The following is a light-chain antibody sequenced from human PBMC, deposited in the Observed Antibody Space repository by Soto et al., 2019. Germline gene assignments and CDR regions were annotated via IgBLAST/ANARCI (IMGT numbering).Light chain of an antibody. Sequence: IQRTQSPSIKTASRGDRVTITCRASQNINNWIAWYQQKPGKAPKFLIYDASTLESGVPSRFSGSGFGTEFSLTISSLQPDDFGSYYCQHMRTCGQGTKVDIK. CDR3: QHMRT. CDR2: DAS. J-gene: IGKJ1*01. V-gene: IGKV1-5*01. CDR1: QNINNW.